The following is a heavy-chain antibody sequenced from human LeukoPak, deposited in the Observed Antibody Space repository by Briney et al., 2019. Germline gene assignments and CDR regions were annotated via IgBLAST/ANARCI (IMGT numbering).Heavy chain of an antibody. CDR2: ISSSSSYI. D-gene: IGHD6-19*01. CDR1: GFTFSSYS. CDR3: AKDMGTSYSSGWYFNGMDA. Sequence: PGGSLRLSCAASGFTFSSYSMNWVRQAPGKGLEWVSSISSSSSYIYYADSVKGRFTISRDNAKNSLYLQMNSLRAEDTALYYCAKDMGTSYSSGWYFNGMDAWGQGTTVTVSS. J-gene: IGHJ6*02. V-gene: IGHV3-21*04.